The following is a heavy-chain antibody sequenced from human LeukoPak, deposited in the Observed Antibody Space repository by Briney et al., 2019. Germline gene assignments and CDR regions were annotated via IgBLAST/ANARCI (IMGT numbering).Heavy chain of an antibody. CDR1: GFTFSSYG. D-gene: IGHD3-9*01. CDR2: ISYDGSNK. CDR3: AKNGPFIYDILTGYPSY. Sequence: GRSLRLSCAASGFTFSSYGMHWVRQAPGKGLEWVAGISYDGSNKYYADSVKGRFTISRDNSKNTLYLQMNSLRAEDTAVYYCAKNGPFIYDILTGYPSYWGQGTLVTVSS. V-gene: IGHV3-30*18. J-gene: IGHJ4*02.